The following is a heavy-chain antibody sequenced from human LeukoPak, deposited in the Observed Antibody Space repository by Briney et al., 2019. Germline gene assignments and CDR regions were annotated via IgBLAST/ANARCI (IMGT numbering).Heavy chain of an antibody. V-gene: IGHV1-46*01. J-gene: IGHJ3*02. Sequence: GASVKVSCKASGYTFTSYYMHWVRQAPGQGLEWMGIINPSGGSTSYAQKFQGRVTMTRDMSTSTVYMELNSLRSEDTAVYYCARVSIVGATTPAFDIWGQGTVVTVSS. CDR1: GYTFTSYY. CDR2: INPSGGST. D-gene: IGHD1-26*01. CDR3: ARVSIVGATTPAFDI.